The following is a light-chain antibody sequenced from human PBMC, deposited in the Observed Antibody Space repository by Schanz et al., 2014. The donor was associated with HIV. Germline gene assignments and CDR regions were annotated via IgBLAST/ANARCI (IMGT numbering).Light chain of an antibody. CDR1: TSDVGAYNY. J-gene: IGLJ2*01. CDR2: DVS. Sequence: QSVLTQPPSASGSPGQSVTISCTGTTSDVGAYNYVSWYQQHPGKAPKLMIYDVSNRPSGVSNRFSGSKSGNTASLTISGLQAEDEADYYCSSYTSSSTRVFGGGTKLTVL. CDR3: SSYTSSSTRV. V-gene: IGLV2-14*03.